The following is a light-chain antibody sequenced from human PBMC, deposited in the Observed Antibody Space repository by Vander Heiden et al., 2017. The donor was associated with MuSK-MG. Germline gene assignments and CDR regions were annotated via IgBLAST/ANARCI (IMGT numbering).Light chain of an antibody. CDR2: AAS. V-gene: IGKV1-39*01. CDR1: QSISSY. J-gene: IGKJ4*01. Sequence: DIQMPHSPSSLSASVGDRVTITCRASQSISSYLNWYQQKPGKAPKLLIYAASSLQSGVPSRFSGSGYGTDFTLTISSLQPEDFATYYCQQSYSTPLTFGGGTKVEIK. CDR3: QQSYSTPLT.